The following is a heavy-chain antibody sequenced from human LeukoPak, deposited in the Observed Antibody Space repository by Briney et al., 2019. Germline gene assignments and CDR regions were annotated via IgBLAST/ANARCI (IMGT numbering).Heavy chain of an antibody. V-gene: IGHV4-61*01. J-gene: IGHJ3*02. CDR3: AREGNYYDSSGYGSIAFDI. CDR2: IYYSGST. Sequence: PSETLSLTCTVSGGSISSSSYYWGWIRQPPGKGLEWIGYIYYSGSTNYNPSLKSRVTISVDTSKNQFSLKLSSVTAADTAVYYCAREGNYYDSSGYGSIAFDIWGQGTMVTVSS. CDR1: GGSISSSSYY. D-gene: IGHD3-22*01.